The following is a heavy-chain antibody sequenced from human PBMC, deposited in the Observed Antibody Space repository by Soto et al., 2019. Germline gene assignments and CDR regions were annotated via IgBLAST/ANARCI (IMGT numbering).Heavy chain of an antibody. V-gene: IGHV1-69*04. CDR1: GGTFSSYT. D-gene: IGHD3-9*01. Sequence: SVKVSCKACGGTFSSYTISLVRQAPGQGLEWMGRIIPILGIANYAQKFQGRVTITADKSTSTAYMELSSLRSEDTAVYYCARDPTYYDILTGYPFDETHDAFDIWGQGTMVTVSS. CDR3: ARDPTYYDILTGYPFDETHDAFDI. J-gene: IGHJ3*02. CDR2: IIPILGIA.